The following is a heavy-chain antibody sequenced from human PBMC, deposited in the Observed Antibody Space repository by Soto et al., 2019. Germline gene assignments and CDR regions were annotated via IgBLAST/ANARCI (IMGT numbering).Heavy chain of an antibody. J-gene: IGHJ6*03. V-gene: IGHV3-23*01. CDR3: AKLAGYCSSTSCYELGYYMDV. Sequence: GGSLRLSCTASGFSFRSYVMSWVRQAPGKGLEWVSGISGSGGSTYYADSVKGRFTVSRDNSKNTLYLQMNSLRAEDTAVYYCAKLAGYCSSTSCYELGYYMDVWGKGTTVTVSS. CDR2: ISGSGGST. CDR1: GFSFRSYV. D-gene: IGHD2-2*01.